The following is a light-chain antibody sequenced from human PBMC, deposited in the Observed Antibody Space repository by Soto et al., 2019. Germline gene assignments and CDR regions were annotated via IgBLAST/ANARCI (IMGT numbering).Light chain of an antibody. J-gene: IGKJ1*01. CDR1: QAIRND. CDR2: GAS. Sequence: IQMTQSPSALAASVGDRVTITCRASQAIRNDLGWYQQKPGKAPNLLIFGASNLQAGVPVRFSASGSGTNFTLTISNLQPEDFASYYCLQDYTYPWTFGQGTKGDIK. V-gene: IGKV1-6*01. CDR3: LQDYTYPWT.